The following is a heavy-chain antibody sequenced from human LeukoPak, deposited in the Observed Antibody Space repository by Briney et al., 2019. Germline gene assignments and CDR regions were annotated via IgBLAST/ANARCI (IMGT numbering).Heavy chain of an antibody. J-gene: IGHJ4*02. Sequence: SETLSLTCTVSGGSVSSADYYWSWIRQPPGKGLEWIGYIYYSGSTNYNPSLKSRVTISVDTSKNQFSLKLNSVTAADAAVYYCARGFWYYFDYWGQGTLVTVSS. CDR3: ARGFWYYFDY. D-gene: IGHD2-8*02. V-gene: IGHV4-61*08. CDR1: GGSVSSADYY. CDR2: IYYSGST.